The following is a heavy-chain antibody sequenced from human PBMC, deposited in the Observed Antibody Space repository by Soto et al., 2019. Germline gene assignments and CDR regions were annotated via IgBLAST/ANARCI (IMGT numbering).Heavy chain of an antibody. D-gene: IGHD3-22*01. CDR1: GFTFHDYP. V-gene: IGHV3-49*04. CDR2: IRIKAHGGAP. Sequence: SLRLSCTTSGFTFHDYPMTWVRQAPGKGLEWVAFIRIKAHGGAPEYAPSVKGRFTISRDDSKSVAYLQMSTLKTEDTAVYYCTRADYDSSGFYYYFDYWGQGTLVTVSS. CDR3: TRADYDSSGFYYYFDY. J-gene: IGHJ4*02.